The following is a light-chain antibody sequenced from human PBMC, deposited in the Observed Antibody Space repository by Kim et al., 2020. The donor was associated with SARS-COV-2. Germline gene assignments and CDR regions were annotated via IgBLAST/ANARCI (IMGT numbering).Light chain of an antibody. Sequence: DIQLTQSPSFVSASVGDRVTITCRASERLTGWLAWYQQMPGKAPKLLIFVTSRLQKGVPSRFSCSGSGTEFTLTIDNLQPEDFATYFCQQANSFPWTFGQGTKVDIK. V-gene: IGKV1-12*01. CDR3: QQANSFPWT. CDR2: VTS. J-gene: IGKJ1*01. CDR1: ERLTGW.